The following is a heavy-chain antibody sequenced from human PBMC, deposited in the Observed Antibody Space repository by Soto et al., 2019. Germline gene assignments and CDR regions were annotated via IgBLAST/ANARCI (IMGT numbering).Heavy chain of an antibody. J-gene: IGHJ1*01. CDR2: IYTSGTT. D-gene: IGHD3-9*01. CDR3: AREDYYDTGYYVV. V-gene: IGHV4-4*07. Sequence: KTRSVTWTVAGGGMSGYYCSVIRQPAGERLEWIGRIYTSGTTDFTPSLKGRVTMSVDTSKNQLSLKPTSVTAADTALYYCAREDYYDTGYYVVWGQGTEVTVYS. CDR1: GGGMSGYY.